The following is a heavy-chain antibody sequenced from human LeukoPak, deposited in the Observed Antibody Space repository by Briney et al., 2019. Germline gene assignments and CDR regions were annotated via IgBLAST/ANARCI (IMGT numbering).Heavy chain of an antibody. CDR2: ISWNSGTK. V-gene: IGHV3-9*01. Sequence: SLRLSCAASGFTFSDYAMHWVRQAPGMGLEWVAGISWNSGTKDYPDSVKGRFTISRDNAEKSLFLQMNTLRPEDTAFYYCAKASSHWYFDLWGRGTLVTVSS. CDR3: AKASSHWYFDL. CDR1: GFTFSDYA. J-gene: IGHJ2*01.